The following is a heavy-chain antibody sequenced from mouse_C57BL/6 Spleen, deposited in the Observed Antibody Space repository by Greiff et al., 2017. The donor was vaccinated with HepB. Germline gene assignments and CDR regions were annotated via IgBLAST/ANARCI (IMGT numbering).Heavy chain of an antibody. V-gene: IGHV1-18*01. CDR3: ARSDYGGYFDV. Sequence: EVQLQQSGPELVKPGASVKIPCKASGYTFTDYNMDWVKQSHGKSLEWIGDINPNNGGTIYNQKFKGKATLTVDKSSSTAYMELRSLTSEDTAVYYCARSDYGGYFDVWGTRTTVTVSS. D-gene: IGHD2-4*01. CDR2: INPNNGGT. CDR1: GYTFTDYN. J-gene: IGHJ1*03.